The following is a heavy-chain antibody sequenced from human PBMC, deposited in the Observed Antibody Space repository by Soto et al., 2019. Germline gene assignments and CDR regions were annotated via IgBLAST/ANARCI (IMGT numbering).Heavy chain of an antibody. Sequence: QVHLVQSAAEVKKPGASVKVSCKTSGYSFTNYGISWVRQAPGQGLQWMGWISVYYGYSNYAQKFQDRVTLTTDTSRSTAYMELRNLRSDDTAVYYCARNSSTWSDLWGQGTLVTVSS. CDR2: ISVYYGYS. CDR1: GYSFTNYG. CDR3: ARNSSTWSDL. J-gene: IGHJ4*02. D-gene: IGHD6-13*01. V-gene: IGHV1-18*01.